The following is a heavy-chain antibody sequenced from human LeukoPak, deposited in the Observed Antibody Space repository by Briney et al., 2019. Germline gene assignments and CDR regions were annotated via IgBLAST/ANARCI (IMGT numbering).Heavy chain of an antibody. CDR3: ARHPGYDSSGPVGSDY. CDR2: IHYSGST. D-gene: IGHD3-22*01. Sequence: SETLSLTCTVSGGSISSSSYYWGWIRQPPGKGLEWIGAIHYSGSTNYNPSLKSRVTISVDTSKNQFSLKLSSVTAADTAVYYCARHPGYDSSGPVGSDYWGQGTLVTVSS. J-gene: IGHJ4*02. CDR1: GGSISSSSYY. V-gene: IGHV4-39*01.